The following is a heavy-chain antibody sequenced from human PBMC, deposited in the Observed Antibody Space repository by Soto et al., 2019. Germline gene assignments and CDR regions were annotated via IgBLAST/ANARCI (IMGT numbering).Heavy chain of an antibody. CDR3: ARDRRGIQAAPRNWFDP. CDR2: INPNSGGT. V-gene: IGHV1-2*04. Sequence: ASVKVSCKASGYTFTGYYMHWVRQAPGQGLEWMGWINPNSGGTNYAQKFQGWVTMTRDTSISTAYMELSRLRSDDTAVYYCARDRRGIQAAPRNWFDPWGQGTLVTSPQ. D-gene: IGHD5-18*01. CDR1: GYTFTGYY. J-gene: IGHJ5*02.